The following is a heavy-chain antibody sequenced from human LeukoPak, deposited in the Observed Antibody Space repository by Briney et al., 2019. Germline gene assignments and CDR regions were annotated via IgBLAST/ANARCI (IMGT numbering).Heavy chain of an antibody. CDR2: IQTAGDT. D-gene: IGHD5-12*01. V-gene: IGHV3-13*01. J-gene: IGHJ3*02. CDR1: GFTFSNSD. Sequence: GGSLRLSCAASGFTFSNSDMPWVRQVPGKGLEWVALIQTAGDTYYPASVKGRFTISRENAKNSFYLQMNSLRAEDTAVYYCARDSRPGYGGAHDIWGPGTMVTVSS. CDR3: ARDSRPGYGGAHDI.